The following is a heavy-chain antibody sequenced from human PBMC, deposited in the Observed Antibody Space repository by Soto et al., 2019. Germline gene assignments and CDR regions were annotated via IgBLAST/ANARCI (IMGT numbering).Heavy chain of an antibody. J-gene: IGHJ5*02. D-gene: IGHD3-10*01. V-gene: IGHV1-3*01. CDR2: INAGNGNT. CDR1: GYTFTSYA. CDR3: ASSITMVLRRSYRGLDP. Sequence: ASVKVSCKASGYTFTSYAMHWVRQAPGQRLEWMGWINAGNGNTKYSQKFQGRVTITRDTSASTAYMELSSLRSEDTAVYYCASSITMVLRRSYRGLDPRGQGTLVTGSS.